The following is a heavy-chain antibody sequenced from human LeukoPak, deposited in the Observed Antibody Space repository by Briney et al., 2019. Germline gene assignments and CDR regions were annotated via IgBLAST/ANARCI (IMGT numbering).Heavy chain of an antibody. V-gene: IGHV3-7*01. CDR3: AIDVSVSGMDV. J-gene: IGHJ6*02. Sequence: GEALILSCAASGFTLSNYRVRRVRQAPAKGLELVANIKTDGSETYYRDSGKGRFTISRDNPKNSLYLQRNSLRGEDTAIYYCAIDVSVSGMDVWGQGTTVTVSS. D-gene: IGHD5/OR15-5a*01. CDR2: IKTDGSET. CDR1: GFTLSNYR.